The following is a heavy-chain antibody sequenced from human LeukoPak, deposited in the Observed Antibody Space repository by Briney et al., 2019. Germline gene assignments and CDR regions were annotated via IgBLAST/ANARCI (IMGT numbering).Heavy chain of an antibody. CDR2: IYTSGST. D-gene: IGHD5-12*01. J-gene: IGHJ4*02. Sequence: SETLSLTCTVSGGSISSYYWSWIRQPAGKGLEWIGRIYTSGSTNYNPSLKSRVTISVDTSKNQFSLKLSSVTAADTAVYYCARQSIVATYTSFDYWGQGTLVTVSS. CDR3: ARQSIVATYTSFDY. V-gene: IGHV4-4*07. CDR1: GGSISSYY.